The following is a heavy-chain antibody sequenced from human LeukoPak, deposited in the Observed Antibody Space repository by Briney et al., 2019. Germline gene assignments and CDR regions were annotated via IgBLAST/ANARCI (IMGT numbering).Heavy chain of an antibody. CDR2: ISYDGSNK. V-gene: IGHV3-30*03. CDR3: AREEEWELLFDY. D-gene: IGHD1-26*01. CDR1: GFTFSSYG. J-gene: IGHJ4*02. Sequence: GRSLRLSCAASGFTFSSYGMHWVRQAPGKGLEWVAVISYDGSNKYYADSVKGRFTISRDNSKNTLYLQMNSLRAEDTAVYYCAREEEWELLFDYWGQGTLVTVSS.